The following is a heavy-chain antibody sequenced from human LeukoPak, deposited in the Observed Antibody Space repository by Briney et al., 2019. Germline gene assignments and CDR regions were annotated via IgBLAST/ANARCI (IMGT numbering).Heavy chain of an antibody. D-gene: IGHD3-22*01. CDR1: GGTFSSYA. Sequence: SVKVSCKASGGTFSSYAISWVRQAPGQGLEWMGGIIPIFGTANYAQKFQGRVTITADESTSTAYMELSSLRSDDTAVYYCARVFHDSSGYYPYYFDYWGQGTLVPVSS. V-gene: IGHV1-69*13. CDR3: ARVFHDSSGYYPYYFDY. J-gene: IGHJ4*02. CDR2: IIPIFGTA.